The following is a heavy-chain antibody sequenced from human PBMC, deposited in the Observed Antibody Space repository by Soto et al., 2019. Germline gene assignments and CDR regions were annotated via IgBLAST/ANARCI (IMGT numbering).Heavy chain of an antibody. CDR1: GGSISSYY. CDR3: ARVSDYGDYPDY. J-gene: IGHJ4*02. Sequence: QVQLQESGPGLVKPSETLSLTCTVSGGSISSYYWSWIRQPPGKGLEWIGYIYYSGSTNYNPSLKSRVTISVGTTKNQSSRKLSSVTAADTAVYYCARVSDYGDYPDYWGQGTLVTVSS. D-gene: IGHD4-17*01. V-gene: IGHV4-59*01. CDR2: IYYSGST.